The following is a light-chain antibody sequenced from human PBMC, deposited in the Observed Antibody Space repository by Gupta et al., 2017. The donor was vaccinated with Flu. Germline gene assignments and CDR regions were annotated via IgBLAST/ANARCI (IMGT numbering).Light chain of an antibody. J-gene: IGKJ1*01. CDR3: QQYKNWPKT. CDR1: QSVSSN. Sequence: ELVLTQSPAPLSVSPGERATISCRASQSVSSNLAWYQQKPGQAPRLLIYGASTRATGIPARFSGSGSGTEFTLTISSLQSEDFAVYYCQQYKNWPKTFGQGTKVEIK. CDR2: GAS. V-gene: IGKV3-15*01.